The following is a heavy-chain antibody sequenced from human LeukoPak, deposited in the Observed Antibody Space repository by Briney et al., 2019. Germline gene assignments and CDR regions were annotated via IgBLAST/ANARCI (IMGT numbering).Heavy chain of an antibody. CDR3: ARRQGTTLNFDY. Sequence: ASVKVSCKASGYTFSSYGFSWVRQAPGQGLEWMGWINAYNGNTNYAQNLQGRVTMTTDTSTSTAYMELRSLRSDDTAVYYCARRQGTTLNFDYWGQGTLVTISS. CDR2: INAYNGNT. J-gene: IGHJ4*02. D-gene: IGHD1-1*01. V-gene: IGHV1-18*01. CDR1: GYTFSSYG.